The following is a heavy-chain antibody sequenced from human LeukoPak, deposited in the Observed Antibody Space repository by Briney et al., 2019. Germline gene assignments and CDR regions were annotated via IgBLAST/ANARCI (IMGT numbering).Heavy chain of an antibody. J-gene: IGHJ4*02. V-gene: IGHV4-4*07. CDR1: GGSISSYS. CDR2: INPSGST. CDR3: ARQQLKTMASFDY. Sequence: SVTLSLTCTVSGGSISSYSWSWIRLPAGKGLEWIGRINPSGSTNYNPSLKSRVTMSLDTSKNQFSLKLNSVTAADTAVYYCARQQLKTMASFDYWGQGTLVTVSS. D-gene: IGHD4/OR15-4a*01.